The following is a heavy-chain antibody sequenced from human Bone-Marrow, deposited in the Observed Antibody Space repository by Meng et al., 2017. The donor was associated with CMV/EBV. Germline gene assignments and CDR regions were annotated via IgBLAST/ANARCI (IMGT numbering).Heavy chain of an antibody. Sequence: ASVKVSCKASGYTFTSYYMHWVRQAPGQGLEWMGIINPSGGSTSYAQKFQGRVTMTRDTSTSTVYMELSSLRSEDTAVYYCARGGMYYYGSGSGDGMDVWGQGPTVPVPS. CDR1: GYTFTSYY. J-gene: IGHJ6*02. CDR3: ARGGMYYYGSGSGDGMDV. V-gene: IGHV1-46*01. D-gene: IGHD3-10*01. CDR2: INPSGGST.